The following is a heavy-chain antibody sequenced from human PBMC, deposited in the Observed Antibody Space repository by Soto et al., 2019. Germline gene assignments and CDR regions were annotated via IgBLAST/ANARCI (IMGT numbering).Heavy chain of an antibody. Sequence: QVQLVQSGAEVRKSGASVKVSCKASGYTFTNFHFNWVRQTTGQGLEWIGWMNPYSGDTGYAQNFQGRVTMTRDTSINTAYMEMTSLTSDDTAVYYCARGSPGPVDHWGQGTPVTVSS. CDR3: ARGSPGPVDH. V-gene: IGHV1-8*02. CDR2: MNPYSGDT. D-gene: IGHD3-10*01. CDR1: GYTFTNFH. J-gene: IGHJ4*02.